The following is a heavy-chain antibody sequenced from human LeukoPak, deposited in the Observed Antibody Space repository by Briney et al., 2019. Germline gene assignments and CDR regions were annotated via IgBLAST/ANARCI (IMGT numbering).Heavy chain of an antibody. D-gene: IGHD3-3*01. J-gene: IGHJ4*02. Sequence: SETLSLTCTDTGGSISSYYWSWIQQPPGKGLQWIGYIYYSGSTNYNPSLKSRVTISVDTSKNQFSLKLSSVTAADTAVYYCARGGFSGVDNNFDYWGQGTLVTVSS. CDR2: IYYSGST. V-gene: IGHV4-59*01. CDR3: ARGGFSGVDNNFDY. CDR1: GGSISSYY.